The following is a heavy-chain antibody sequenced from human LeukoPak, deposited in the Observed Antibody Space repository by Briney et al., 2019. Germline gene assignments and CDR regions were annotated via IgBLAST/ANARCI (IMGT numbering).Heavy chain of an antibody. CDR3: ARDVGGYCSSTSCYPDTYFDY. V-gene: IGHV3-30*19. Sequence: PGGSLRLSCAASGFTFSSYGMHWVRQAPGKGLEWVAVISYDGSNKYYADSVKGRFTISRDNSKNTLYLQMNSLRAEDTAVYYCARDVGGYCSSTSCYPDTYFDYWGQGTLVTVSS. CDR1: GFTFSSYG. D-gene: IGHD2-2*01. J-gene: IGHJ4*02. CDR2: ISYDGSNK.